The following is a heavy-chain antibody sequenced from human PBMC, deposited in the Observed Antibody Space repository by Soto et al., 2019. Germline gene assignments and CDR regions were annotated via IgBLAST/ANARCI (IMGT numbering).Heavy chain of an antibody. J-gene: IGHJ4*02. V-gene: IGHV1-8*01. CDR3: ARCRASGSYYLLDY. D-gene: IGHD3-10*01. CDR1: GNTFTSYD. CDR2: INPNSGNI. Sequence: ASVKVSCKASGNTFTSYDINWVRQATGHGLEGMGWINPNSGNIGYAQKFQGRVTMTRDTAIRTAYMEVSRLRSDDTAVYYCARCRASGSYYLLDYWGQGTMVTVSS.